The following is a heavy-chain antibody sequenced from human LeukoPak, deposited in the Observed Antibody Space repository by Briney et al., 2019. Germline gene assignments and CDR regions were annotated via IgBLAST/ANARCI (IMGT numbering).Heavy chain of an antibody. D-gene: IGHD2-21*01. CDR1: GFSFGSYG. J-gene: IGHJ6*02. Sequence: GTSLRLSCAASGFSFGSYGMHWVRQAPGKGLEWVTVIWHDSSTKYYAESVRGRFTISRDNSKNTLYLEMNSLRVEDTAVYYCAREIEAVTYYGMDVWGQGTTVTVSS. V-gene: IGHV3-33*01. CDR2: IWHDSSTK. CDR3: AREIEAVTYYGMDV.